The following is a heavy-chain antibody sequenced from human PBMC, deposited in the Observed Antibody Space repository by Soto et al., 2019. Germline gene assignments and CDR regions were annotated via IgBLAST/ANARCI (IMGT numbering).Heavy chain of an antibody. V-gene: IGHV1-18*01. J-gene: IGHJ3*02. CDR3: ASHYDILTGPPKPDDAFDI. D-gene: IGHD3-9*01. CDR2: ISAYNGNT. CDR1: GYTFTSYG. Sequence: ASVKVSFKASGYTFTSYGISWVRQAPGQGLEWMGWISAYNGNTNYAQKLQGRVTMTTDTSTSTAYMELRSLRSDDTAVYYCASHYDILTGPPKPDDAFDIWGQGTMVTVSS.